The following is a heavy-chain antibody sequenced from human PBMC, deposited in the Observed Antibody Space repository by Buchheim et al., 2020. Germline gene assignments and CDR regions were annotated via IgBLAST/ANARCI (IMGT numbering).Heavy chain of an antibody. CDR3: ARGWDDFWSGRTLFDY. CDR2: INHSGST. J-gene: IGHJ4*02. V-gene: IGHV4-34*01. CDR1: GGSFSGYY. Sequence: QVQLQQWGAGLLKPSETLSLTCAVYGGSFSGYYWSWIRQPPGKGLEWIGEINHSGSTNYNPSLKSRVTISVDTSKNQFSLKLSSVTAADTAVYYCARGWDDFWSGRTLFDYWGQGTL. D-gene: IGHD3-3*01.